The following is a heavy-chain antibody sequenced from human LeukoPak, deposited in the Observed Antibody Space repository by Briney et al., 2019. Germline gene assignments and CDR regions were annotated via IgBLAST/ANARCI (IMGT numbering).Heavy chain of an antibody. V-gene: IGHV3-30*04. CDR1: GFTFSSYA. CDR3: AKDRGGGSDY. Sequence: PGRSLRLSCAASGFTFSSYAMHWVRQAPGKGLEWVAVISYDGSNKYYADSVKGRFTISRDNSKNTLYLQMNSLRAEDTAVYYCAKDRGGGSDYWGQGTLVTVSS. J-gene: IGHJ4*02. D-gene: IGHD3-16*01. CDR2: ISYDGSNK.